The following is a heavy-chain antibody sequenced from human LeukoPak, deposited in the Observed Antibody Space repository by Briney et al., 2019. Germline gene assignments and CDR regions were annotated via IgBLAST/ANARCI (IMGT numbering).Heavy chain of an antibody. CDR1: GGSISSYY. CDR2: IYYSGST. V-gene: IGHV4-59*01. CDR3: ARYYGSGSYDLPYYYYGMDV. D-gene: IGHD3-10*01. J-gene: IGHJ6*02. Sequence: PSETLSLTCTVSGGSISSYYWSWIRQPPGKGLEWIGYIYYSGSTNYNPSLKSRVTISVDTSKNQFSLKLSSVTAADTAVYYCARYYGSGSYDLPYYYYGMDVWAKGQWSPSL.